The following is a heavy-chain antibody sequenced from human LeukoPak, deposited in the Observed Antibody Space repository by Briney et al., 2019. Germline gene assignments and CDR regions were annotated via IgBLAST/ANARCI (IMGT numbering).Heavy chain of an antibody. D-gene: IGHD6-19*01. CDR3: ARQGGIAVAGPLHYYYGMDV. CDR1: GYRFTSYW. CDR2: IYPGDSDT. V-gene: IGHV5-51*01. Sequence: GESLKISCKGSGYRFTSYWIGWVRQMPGKGLEWMGIIYPGDSDTRYSPSFQGQVTISADKSISTAYLQWSSLKASDTAMYYCARQGGIAVAGPLHYYYGMDVWGQGTTVTVSS. J-gene: IGHJ6*02.